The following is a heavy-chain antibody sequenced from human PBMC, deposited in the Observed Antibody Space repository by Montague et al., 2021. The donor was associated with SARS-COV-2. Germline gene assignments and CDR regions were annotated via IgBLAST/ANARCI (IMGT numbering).Heavy chain of an antibody. D-gene: IGHD6-25*01. CDR1: GGSISSSSYY. Sequence: SETLSPTCTVSGGSISSSSYYWGWIRQPPGKGLEWIGSIYYSGSTYYXPSLKSRVTISVDTSKNQFSLKLSSVTAADTAVYYCARSWRQRLLWGYYFDYWGRGTLVTVSS. J-gene: IGHJ4*02. CDR3: ARSWRQRLLWGYYFDY. CDR2: IYYSGST. V-gene: IGHV4-39*01.